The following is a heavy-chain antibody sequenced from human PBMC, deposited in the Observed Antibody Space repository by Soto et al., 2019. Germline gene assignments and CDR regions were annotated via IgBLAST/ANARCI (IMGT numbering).Heavy chain of an antibody. V-gene: IGHV3-73*02. J-gene: IGHJ5*02. CDR1: GFTFSGSA. D-gene: IGHD2-21*01. CDR2: IRSKANSYAT. Sequence: EVQLVESGGGLVQPGGSLKLSCAASGFTFSGSAMHWVRQASGKGLEWVGRIRSKANSYATAYAASVKGRFTISRDDSKNTAYLQMNSLKTEDTAVYYCTRQFQTKRFDPWGQGTLVTVSS. CDR3: TRQFQTKRFDP.